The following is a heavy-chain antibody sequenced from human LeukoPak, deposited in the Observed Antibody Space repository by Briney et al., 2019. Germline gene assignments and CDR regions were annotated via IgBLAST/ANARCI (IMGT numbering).Heavy chain of an antibody. CDR3: AREYYSSGWFMDYYMDV. Sequence: SSETLSLTCAVYGGSFSGYYWSWIRQPPGKGLEWIGEINHSGSTNYNPSLKSRVTISVDTSKNQFSLKLSSVTAADTAVYYCAREYYSSGWFMDYYMDVWGKGTTVTVSS. J-gene: IGHJ6*03. D-gene: IGHD6-19*01. CDR2: INHSGST. CDR1: GGSFSGYY. V-gene: IGHV4-34*01.